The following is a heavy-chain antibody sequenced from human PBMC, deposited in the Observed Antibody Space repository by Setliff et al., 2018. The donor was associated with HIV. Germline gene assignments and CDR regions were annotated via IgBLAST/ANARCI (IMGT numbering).Heavy chain of an antibody. V-gene: IGHV3-48*03. CDR2: ISSSGSTI. CDR1: GFTFSSYE. CDR3: ARASGYYGDSWFDP. J-gene: IGHJ5*02. Sequence: PGGSLRLSCAASGFTFSSYEMNWVRQAPGKGLEWVSYISSSGSTIYYADSVKGRFTIPRDNAKNSLYLQMNSLRAEDTAVYYCARASGYYGDSWFDPWGQGTLVTSPQ. D-gene: IGHD3-10*01.